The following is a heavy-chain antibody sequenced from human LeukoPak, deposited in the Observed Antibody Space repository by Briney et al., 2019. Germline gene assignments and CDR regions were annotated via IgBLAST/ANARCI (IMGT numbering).Heavy chain of an antibody. V-gene: IGHV3-15*01. CDR2: IKSKTDGGAT. Sequence: GGSLRLSCADSGFTFKNAWMRWVRQAPGKGLEWVGRIKSKTDGGATDYAALVKGRFTISRDDLKNTLYLQMNNLKTEDTAVYYCATFRPITWGQGTLVTVSS. CDR1: GFTFKNAW. CDR3: ATFRPIT. D-gene: IGHD3-9*01. J-gene: IGHJ5*02.